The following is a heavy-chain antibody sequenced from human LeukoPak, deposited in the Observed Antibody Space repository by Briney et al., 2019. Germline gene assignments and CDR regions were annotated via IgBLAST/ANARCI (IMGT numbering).Heavy chain of an antibody. Sequence: GGSLRLSCAASGFTFSSYAMHWVRQAPGKGLEGVAVITSDGSNKHYGDSVRGRFTISRDNSKNNMYLQMNSLRAEDTALYYCARESGALRGYSYGHWGQGTLVTVSS. D-gene: IGHD5-18*01. CDR2: ITSDGSNK. J-gene: IGHJ4*02. CDR3: ARESGALRGYSYGH. CDR1: GFTFSSYA. V-gene: IGHV3-30*04.